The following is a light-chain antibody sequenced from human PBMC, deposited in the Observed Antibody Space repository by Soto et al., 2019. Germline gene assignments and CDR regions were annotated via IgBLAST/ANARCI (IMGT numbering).Light chain of an antibody. J-gene: IGKJ1*01. CDR3: QQSFSSRWT. CDR1: QTISSW. Sequence: DVRMTQSPSTLSGSVGDRVTITCRASQTISSWLSWYQQKPVKAPKLLIYKASTLKSGVPSRFSGSGSGTDFTLTISSLQPEDFATYYCQQSFSSRWTFGQGTKVDIK. V-gene: IGKV1-5*03. CDR2: KAS.